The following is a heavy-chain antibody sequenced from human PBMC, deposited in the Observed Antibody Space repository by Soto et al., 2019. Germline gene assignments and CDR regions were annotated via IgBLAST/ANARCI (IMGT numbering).Heavy chain of an antibody. CDR3: ARDSDSSGYNSGY. J-gene: IGHJ4*02. V-gene: IGHV3-74*01. CDR1: GCTFSSYW. CDR2: INSDGYST. D-gene: IGHD3-22*01. Sequence: PGGSLRLSCAASGCTFSSYWMHWIRQVPGKGLVWVSRINSDGYSTIYADSVTGRFTISRVNAKNTLYLQMNSLRVEDTAVSYCARDSDSSGYNSGYWGQGTLVTVSS.